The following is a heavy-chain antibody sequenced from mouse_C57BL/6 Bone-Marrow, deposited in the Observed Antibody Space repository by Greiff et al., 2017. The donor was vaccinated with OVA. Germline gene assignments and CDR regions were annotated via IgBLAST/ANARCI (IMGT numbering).Heavy chain of an antibody. D-gene: IGHD4-1*01. CDR3: ARGGNWEGWAMDY. Sequence: EVQLQQSGPGLVKPSQSLSLTCSVTGYSITSGYYWNWIRQFPGNKLEWMGYISYDGSNNYNPSLKNRISITRDTSKNQFFLKLNSVTTEDTATYYCARGGNWEGWAMDYWGQGTSVTVSS. CDR1: GYSITSGYY. J-gene: IGHJ4*01. V-gene: IGHV3-6*01. CDR2: ISYDGSN.